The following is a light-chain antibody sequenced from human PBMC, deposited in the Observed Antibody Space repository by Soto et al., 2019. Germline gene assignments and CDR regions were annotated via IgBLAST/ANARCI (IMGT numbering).Light chain of an antibody. CDR2: GAS. J-gene: IGKJ4*01. Sequence: EIVLTQSPGTLSLSPGQRATLSCRASQTVSSSYLAWYQQKPGQAPRLLIDGASSRATGIPDRFSGSGSGTDFTVILSRLEPEDFAVYYCHQYGSSPLTFGGGTKVEIK. V-gene: IGKV3-20*01. CDR1: QTVSSSY. CDR3: HQYGSSPLT.